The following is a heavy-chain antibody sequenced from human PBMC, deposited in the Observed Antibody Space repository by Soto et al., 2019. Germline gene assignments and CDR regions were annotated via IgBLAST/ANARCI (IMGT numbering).Heavy chain of an antibody. Sequence: EVQLVESGGGLVKPGGSLRLSCAASGFTFSNFAMNWVRQAPGKGLEWVSSISGSGDSTVYADSVKGRFTVVRDNAKNSLFLQMNSMRAEDTAVYYCARMDYNSVGWSAFDYWGQGMLVTVSS. CDR3: ARMDYNSVGWSAFDY. J-gene: IGHJ4*01. V-gene: IGHV3-21*01. D-gene: IGHD3-10*01. CDR1: GFTFSNFA. CDR2: ISGSGDST.